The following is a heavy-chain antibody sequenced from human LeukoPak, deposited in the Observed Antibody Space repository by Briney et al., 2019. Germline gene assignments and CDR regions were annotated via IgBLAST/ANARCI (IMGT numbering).Heavy chain of an antibody. CDR1: GFTFISCA. CDR2: ISYDGSNK. D-gene: IGHD4-11*01. V-gene: IGHV3-30-3*01. J-gene: IGHJ4*02. Sequence: PGGSLRLSCAASGFTFISCAMHWVRQAPGKGLEWVAVISYDGSNKYYADSVKGRFTISRDNSKNTLYLQMNSLRAEDTAIYYCARGPYDYSNYGYFDYWGRGTLVTVSS. CDR3: ARGPYDYSNYGYFDY.